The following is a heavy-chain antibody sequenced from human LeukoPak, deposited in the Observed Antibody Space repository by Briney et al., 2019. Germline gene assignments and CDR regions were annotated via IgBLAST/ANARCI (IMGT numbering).Heavy chain of an antibody. Sequence: GESLKISCKGSGYSFTSYWIGWVRQMPGKGLEWMGIIYPGDSDTRYSPSFQGQVTIPADKSISTAYLQWSSLKASDTAMYYCARLMITFGGVIAAPQDYWGQGTLVTVSS. CDR3: ARLMITFGGVIAAPQDY. CDR2: IYPGDSDT. D-gene: IGHD3-16*02. CDR1: GYSFTSYW. J-gene: IGHJ4*02. V-gene: IGHV5-51*01.